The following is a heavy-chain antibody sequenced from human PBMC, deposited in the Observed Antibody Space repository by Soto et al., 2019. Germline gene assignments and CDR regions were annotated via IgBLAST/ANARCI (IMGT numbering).Heavy chain of an antibody. CDR1: SGSIRRGDYY. V-gene: IGHV4-30-4*01. D-gene: IGHD3-16*01. Sequence: QVQLQESGPGLVKPSQTLSLTCTVSSGSIRRGDYYWSWLRQPPGKGLGFIGYIYYSGSTYYNPSLQSRVTLPVDSSKSKFSLNQISVTAADTAVYYCGRGRGGGLNSYYFDSWGQGALVTVSS. CDR2: IYYSGST. CDR3: GRGRGGGLNSYYFDS. J-gene: IGHJ4*02.